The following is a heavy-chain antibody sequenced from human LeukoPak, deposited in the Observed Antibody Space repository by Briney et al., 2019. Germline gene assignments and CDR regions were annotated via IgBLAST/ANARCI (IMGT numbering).Heavy chain of an antibody. CDR3: AKAVGIVGATKD. D-gene: IGHD1-26*01. CDR1: GFTFSNYW. CDR2: ISGSGGST. Sequence: GGSLRLSCAASGFTFSNYWMSWVRQAPGKGLEWVSAISGSGGSTYYADSVKGRFTISRDNSKNTLYLQMNSLRAEDTAVYYCAKAVGIVGATKDWGQGTLVTVSS. V-gene: IGHV3-23*01. J-gene: IGHJ1*01.